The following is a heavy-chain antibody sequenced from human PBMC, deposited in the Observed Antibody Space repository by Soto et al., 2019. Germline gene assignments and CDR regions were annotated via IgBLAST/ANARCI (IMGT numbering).Heavy chain of an antibody. V-gene: IGHV1-8*01. CDR2: MNPNSGNT. CDR3: ARGPTWAGNVDY. D-gene: IGHD1-1*01. Sequence: QVQLVQSGAEVKKPGASVKVSCKASGYTFTSYDINWVRQATGQGLEWMGWMNPNSGNTGYAQKFQGRVTMTRNTSRSTAYMERSSLRSEDTAVYYCARGPTWAGNVDYWGQGTLVTVSS. J-gene: IGHJ4*02. CDR1: GYTFTSYD.